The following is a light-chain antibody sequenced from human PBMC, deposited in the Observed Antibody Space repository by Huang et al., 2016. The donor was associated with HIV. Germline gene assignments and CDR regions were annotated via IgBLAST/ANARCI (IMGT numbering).Light chain of an antibody. CDR1: QGISTY. J-gene: IGKJ3*01. CDR3: QQVNSYPRT. V-gene: IGKV1-9*01. Sequence: IQLTQSPSSLSASVGDRVTITCRASQGISTYLAWYQQRPGKAPYLLIYAASTLQSGVPSRFSGSGSGTDFTLTISSLQAEDSATYYCQQVNSYPRTFGPGTKVEIK. CDR2: AAS.